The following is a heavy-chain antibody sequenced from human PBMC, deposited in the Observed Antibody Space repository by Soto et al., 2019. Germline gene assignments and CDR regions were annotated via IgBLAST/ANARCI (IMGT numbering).Heavy chain of an antibody. CDR1: GFTFSSYG. CDR3: VRRIWDAMVVVSATRGVFDI. V-gene: IGHV3-30*03. D-gene: IGHD2-15*01. Sequence: QVQLVESGGGVVQPGRSLRLSCAASGFTFSSYGMHWVRQAPGKGLEWVAVIAYDGSNTYYADSVKGRFTISRDNSKKTLYLQMNSLRVDDTAVYYCVRRIWDAMVVVSATRGVFDIWGQGTMVTVSS. CDR2: IAYDGSNT. J-gene: IGHJ3*02.